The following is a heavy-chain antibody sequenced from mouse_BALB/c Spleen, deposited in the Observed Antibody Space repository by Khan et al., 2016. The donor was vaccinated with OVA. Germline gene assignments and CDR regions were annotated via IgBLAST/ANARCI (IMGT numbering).Heavy chain of an antibody. J-gene: IGHJ1*01. CDR3: ARPPITTVGATSYWFFDV. Sequence: EVELVESGGGLVKPGGSLKLSCAASGFTFSSYAMSWVRQTPAKRLDWVATISSGGSNTYYPDSVKGRFTISRDNAKNTLYLLMSSLRSEDTAMYYCARPPITTVGATSYWFFDVWGAGTTVTVSS. D-gene: IGHD1-1*01. CDR1: GFTFSSYA. CDR2: ISSGGSNT. V-gene: IGHV5-9-3*01.